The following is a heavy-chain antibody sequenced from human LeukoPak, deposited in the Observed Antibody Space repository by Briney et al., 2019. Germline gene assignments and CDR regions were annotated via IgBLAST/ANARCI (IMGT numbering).Heavy chain of an antibody. CDR3: ARLLTAGVILYFDAFDI. D-gene: IGHD3-16*02. Sequence: PGESLRISCMGSGYSFTSYWISCVRQMPGKGLEWMGRIDTSDSYTNYSPSFQGHVTISADKSISTAYLQWSGLKASDTAMYYCARLLTAGVILYFDAFDIWGQGTMVTVSS. CDR2: IDTSDSYT. J-gene: IGHJ3*02. CDR1: GYSFTSYW. V-gene: IGHV5-10-1*01.